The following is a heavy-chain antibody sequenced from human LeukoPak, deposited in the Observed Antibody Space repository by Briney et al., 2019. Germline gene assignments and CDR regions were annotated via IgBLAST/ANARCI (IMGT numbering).Heavy chain of an antibody. CDR2: INAGNGNT. Sequence: ASVKVSFKASGYTFTSYAIHWVRQAPGQRLEWMGWINAGNGNTKYSQEFQGRVTITRDTSASTAYMELSSLRSEDMAVYYCARAAEDYYDSSGYFRGVWFDPWGQGTLVTVSS. V-gene: IGHV1-3*03. CDR1: GYTFTSYA. J-gene: IGHJ5*02. CDR3: ARAAEDYYDSSGYFRGVWFDP. D-gene: IGHD3-22*01.